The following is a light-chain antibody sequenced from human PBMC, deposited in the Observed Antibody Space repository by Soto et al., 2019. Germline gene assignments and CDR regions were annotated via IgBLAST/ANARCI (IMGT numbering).Light chain of an antibody. CDR2: EVT. J-gene: IGLJ1*01. V-gene: IGLV2-14*01. Sequence: SVLTQPASVSLSPAQAITMSCTGASSDVGGYNYVSWYQQHPGKAPKIIIYEVTNRPSGVSNRFSGSKSGNTASLTISGLQAEDDADYYCSSFTSRFTFNYIFGTGTKVTVL. CDR1: SSDVGGYNY. CDR3: SSFTSRFTFNYI.